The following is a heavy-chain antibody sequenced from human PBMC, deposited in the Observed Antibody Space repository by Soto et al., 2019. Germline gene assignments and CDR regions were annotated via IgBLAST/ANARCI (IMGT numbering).Heavy chain of an antibody. J-gene: IGHJ5*02. CDR2: ISSSSSYI. V-gene: IGHV3-21*01. CDR1: GFTFSSYS. D-gene: IGHD3-3*01. CDR3: ARDVGAYYDFWSFDP. Sequence: GGSLRLSCAASGFTFSSYSMNWVRQAPGKGLEWVSSISSSSSYIYYADSVKGRFTISRDNAKNSLYLQMNSLRAEDTAVYYCARDVGAYYDFWSFDPWGQGTLVTVSS.